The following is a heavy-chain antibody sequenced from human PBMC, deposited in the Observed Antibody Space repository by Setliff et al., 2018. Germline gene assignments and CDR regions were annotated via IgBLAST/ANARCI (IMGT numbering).Heavy chain of an antibody. CDR2: IKWNGGDR. D-gene: IGHD6-13*01. CDR3: VPGLATAGKVS. V-gene: IGHV3-20*04. Sequence: GGSLRLSCVASGFTFDDYDMAWVRQAPGKGLERVAGIKWNGGDRGYADSVRGRFTISRDNAKNSLHLQMDSLRAEDTALYYCVPGLATAGKVSWGQGTLVTVSS. J-gene: IGHJ5*02. CDR1: GFTFDDYD.